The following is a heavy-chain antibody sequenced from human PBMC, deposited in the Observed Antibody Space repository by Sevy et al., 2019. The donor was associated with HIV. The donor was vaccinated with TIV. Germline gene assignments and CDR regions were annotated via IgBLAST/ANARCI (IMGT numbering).Heavy chain of an antibody. V-gene: IGHV6-1*01. CDR3: AREGSFVSRTTEFFDC. D-gene: IGHD1-1*01. J-gene: IGHJ4*02. Sequence: SQTLSLTCAISGDLASNKTAAWNWIRQTPSRGLEWLGRTYYRSTWHYDYAVSLKGRIAVNPDTSKNQFSLQLNSVTPEDTAMYYCAREGSFVSRTTEFFDCWGQGTQVTVSS. CDR1: GDLASNKTAA. CDR2: TYYRSTWHY.